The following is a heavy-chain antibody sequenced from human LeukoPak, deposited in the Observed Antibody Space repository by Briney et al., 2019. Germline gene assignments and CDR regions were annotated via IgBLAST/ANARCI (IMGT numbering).Heavy chain of an antibody. CDR3: AKDTGLFTPYDAFDI. CDR2: ISGSGGST. D-gene: IGHD1-14*01. Sequence: GGSLRLSCAASGFTFSSYAMSWVRQAPGKGLEWVSVISGSGGSTYYADSVKGRFTISRDNSKKTLYLQISGLRAEDTAVYYCAKDTGLFTPYDAFDIWGRGTMVTVSS. V-gene: IGHV3-23*01. CDR1: GFTFSSYA. J-gene: IGHJ3*02.